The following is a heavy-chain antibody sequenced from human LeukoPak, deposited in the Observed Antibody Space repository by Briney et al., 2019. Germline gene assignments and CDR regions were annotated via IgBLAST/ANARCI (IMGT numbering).Heavy chain of an antibody. Sequence: SVKVSCKASGGTFSSYAISWVRQAPGQGLEWMGGIIPIFGTANYAQKFQGRVTITADESTSTAYMELSSLRSEDTAVYYCARDKGGLEWLLSDYYYMDVWGKGTTVTVSS. CDR2: IIPIFGTA. CDR3: ARDKGGLEWLLSDYYYMDV. CDR1: GGTFSSYA. J-gene: IGHJ6*03. V-gene: IGHV1-69*13. D-gene: IGHD3-3*01.